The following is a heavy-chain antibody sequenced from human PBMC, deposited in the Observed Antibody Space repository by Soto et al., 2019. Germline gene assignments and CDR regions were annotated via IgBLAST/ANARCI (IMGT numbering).Heavy chain of an antibody. Sequence: ASVKVSCKASGYTFTNYYMHWVRQAPGQGPEWMGMINPSGGSTIYTQKFQGRVTMTRDTSTSTVYIELSSLRSEDTAVYYCTRSLGYCSGCTCYFGGNWFDPWGQGSLVTVSS. V-gene: IGHV1-46*03. CDR2: INPSGGST. D-gene: IGHD2-15*01. J-gene: IGHJ5*02. CDR3: TRSLGYCSGCTCYFGGNWFDP. CDR1: GYTFTNYY.